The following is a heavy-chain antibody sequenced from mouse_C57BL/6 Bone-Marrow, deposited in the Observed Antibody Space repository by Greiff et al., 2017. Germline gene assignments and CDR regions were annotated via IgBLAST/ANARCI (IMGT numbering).Heavy chain of an antibody. D-gene: IGHD1-1*01. Sequence: QVQLQQPGAELVKPGASVKLSCKASGYTFTSYWMHWVKQRPGQGLEWIGMIHPNSGSTNYNQKFKGKATLTVDKSSSTAYMQLSSLTSEDSAVYYCAMPTVAPYYFDYWGQGTTLTVSS. J-gene: IGHJ2*01. CDR2: IHPNSGST. CDR1: GYTFTSYW. CDR3: AMPTVAPYYFDY. V-gene: IGHV1-64*01.